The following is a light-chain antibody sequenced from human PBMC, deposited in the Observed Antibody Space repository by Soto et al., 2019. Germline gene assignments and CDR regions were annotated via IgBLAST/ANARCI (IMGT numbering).Light chain of an antibody. V-gene: IGKV3-20*01. CDR1: QSVGTNY. CDR2: GTS. Sequence: EIVLTQSPGTLSLSPGERATLSCRASQSVGTNYLAWYQQKPGQAPRLLIYGTSNRAPGIPDRFSGSGSGTDFTLTIDRLEPEDFAVYYCQHYGTSSRTFGQGTKVEIK. J-gene: IGKJ1*01. CDR3: QHYGTSSRT.